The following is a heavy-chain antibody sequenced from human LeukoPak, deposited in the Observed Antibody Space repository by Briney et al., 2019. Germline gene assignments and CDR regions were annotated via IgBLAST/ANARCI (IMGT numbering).Heavy chain of an antibody. CDR3: AKDLGLGAVVTFLYMDV. Sequence: GGSLRLSCAASGFTVSSNYMSWVRQAPGKGLEWVAFIRYDGSNRYYADSVKGRFTISRDNSKNTLYLPMNSLRAEDTAVYYCAKDLGLGAVVTFLYMDVWGKGTTVTVSS. V-gene: IGHV3-30*02. J-gene: IGHJ6*03. D-gene: IGHD4-23*01. CDR2: IRYDGSNR. CDR1: GFTVSSNY.